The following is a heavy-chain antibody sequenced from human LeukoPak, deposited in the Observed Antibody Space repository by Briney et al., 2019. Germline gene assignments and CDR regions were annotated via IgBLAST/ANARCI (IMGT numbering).Heavy chain of an antibody. CDR2: IYSGGST. Sequence: GGSLRLSCAASGFTVSSNYMSWVRQAPGKGLEWVSVIYSGGSTYYADSVKGRFTISRDNSKNTLYLQMNGLRAEDTAVYYCATAVTSGIAVAVYYYYMDVWGKGTTVTVSS. V-gene: IGHV3-66*02. D-gene: IGHD6-19*01. CDR1: GFTVSSNY. CDR3: ATAVTSGIAVAVYYYYMDV. J-gene: IGHJ6*03.